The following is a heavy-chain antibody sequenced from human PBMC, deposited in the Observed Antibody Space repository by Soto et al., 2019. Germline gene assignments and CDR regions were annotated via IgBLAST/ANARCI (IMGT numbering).Heavy chain of an antibody. D-gene: IGHD3-3*01. CDR2: ITSNGGNT. V-gene: IGHV3-64*01. Sequence: EVQLVESGGGLVQPGGSLRLSCAASGFTFSSYAMHWVRQAPGKGLEYVSGITSNGGNTDYASSVKGRFTISRDNSKNTLYLQMGSLRAEDMALYSCARRIRFGDGMDVWGQGTKVTVSS. CDR1: GFTFSSYA. CDR3: ARRIRFGDGMDV. J-gene: IGHJ6*02.